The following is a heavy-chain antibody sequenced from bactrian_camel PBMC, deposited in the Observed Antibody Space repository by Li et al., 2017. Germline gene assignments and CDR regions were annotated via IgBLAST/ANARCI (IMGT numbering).Heavy chain of an antibody. CDR2: IYTGGGDT. CDR1: GGGVEY. D-gene: IGHD3*01. CDR3: AARTLWPCRLRSIDFAS. J-gene: IGHJ6*01. Sequence: VQLVESGGGSVQPGGSLTLACEVSGGGVEYIAWFRQPPGEGRKGVAAIYTGGGDTFYADSVKGRFTVSQDRAKNTVYLQMDALKPEDSAIYYCAARTLWPCRLRSIDFASWGQGTQVTVS. V-gene: IGHV3S40*01.